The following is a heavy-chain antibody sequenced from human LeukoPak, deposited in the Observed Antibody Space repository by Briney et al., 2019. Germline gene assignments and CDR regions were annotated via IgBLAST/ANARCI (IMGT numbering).Heavy chain of an antibody. CDR2: LYYAGST. D-gene: IGHD6-19*01. J-gene: IGHJ3*02. CDR1: GGSISTSSQY. V-gene: IGHV4-39*01. Sequence: IPSETLSLTCSVSGGSISTSSQYWVWIRQTPGKGLEWIGSLYYAGSTYNNPSLESRVTISIDTSKNQFSLRLTSVTAADTAVCFCARPFYSSGWYGAFDIWGPGTMVTVSS. CDR3: ARPFYSSGWYGAFDI.